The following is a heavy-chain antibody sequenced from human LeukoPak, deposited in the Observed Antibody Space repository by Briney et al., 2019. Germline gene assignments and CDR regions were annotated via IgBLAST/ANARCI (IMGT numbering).Heavy chain of an antibody. V-gene: IGHV1-69*13. J-gene: IGHJ3*02. CDR2: ITPIFGTA. CDR1: LGTFSSYA. CDR3: AKYSSSWYRGNDAFDI. Sequence: SVKVSCKASLGTFSSYAISWGRQAPGQGLEWMGGITPIFGTANYAQKFQGRVTITAVESTSTAYMELSRLRSEDTAVYYCAKYSSSWYRGNDAFDIWGQGTMVTVSS. D-gene: IGHD6-13*01.